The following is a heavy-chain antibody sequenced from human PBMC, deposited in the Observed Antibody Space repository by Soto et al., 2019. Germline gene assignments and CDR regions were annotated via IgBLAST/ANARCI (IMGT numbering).Heavy chain of an antibody. CDR1: GFTVSSYS. D-gene: IGHD2-8*01. J-gene: IGHJ3*02. CDR2: ISSSSSYI. CDR3: AFLHLGYCTNGVCYDAFDI. Sequence: GGSLRLSCAASGFTVSSYSMNWVRQAPGKGLEWVSSISSSSSYIYYADSLKGRFTISRYNAKNSLYLQMNSLRAEDTAVYYCAFLHLGYCTNGVCYDAFDIWGQGTMVTVSS. V-gene: IGHV3-21*01.